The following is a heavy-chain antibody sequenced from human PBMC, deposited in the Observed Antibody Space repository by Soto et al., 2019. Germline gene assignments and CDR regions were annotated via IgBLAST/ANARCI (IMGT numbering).Heavy chain of an antibody. D-gene: IGHD6-13*01. CDR1: GYTFTSDD. CDR2: MNPDSGNT. J-gene: IGHJ6*02. V-gene: IGHV1-8*01. Sequence: QAQLAQSGAEVKKPGASVKVSCKASGYTFTSDDINWVRQATGQGLEWVGWMNPDSGNTGYAQKLQGRVTMTRDTSLTTAYMELSSLRSEDTAVYYFARGQNIATPGTLSYYGMDVWGQGTTVTVSS. CDR3: ARGQNIATPGTLSYYGMDV.